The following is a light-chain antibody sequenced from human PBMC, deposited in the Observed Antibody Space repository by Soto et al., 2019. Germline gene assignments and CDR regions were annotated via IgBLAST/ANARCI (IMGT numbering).Light chain of an antibody. CDR1: PAIASF. V-gene: IGKV1-9*01. J-gene: IGKJ4*01. CDR3: QQYNSYSPLT. CDR2: GAS. Sequence: IQLTQSPSSLSASVGDRVTITCRASPAIASFLAWYQQKPGTAPKLLIYGASTLQSGVPSRFSGRGSGTEFTLTISSLQPEDFATYYCQQYNSYSPLTFGGGTKVDIK.